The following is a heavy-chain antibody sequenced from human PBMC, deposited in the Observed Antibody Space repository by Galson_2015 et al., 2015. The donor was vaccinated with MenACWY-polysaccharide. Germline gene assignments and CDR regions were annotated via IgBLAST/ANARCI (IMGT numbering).Heavy chain of an antibody. V-gene: IGHV3-21*01. D-gene: IGHD3-3*01. CDR2: ISNGGSET. CDR3: AKDFHNYGMDV. Sequence: SLRLSCAASGFRINPYYMSWVRQAPGRGLEWVSSISNGGSETQYTVSVRGRFTISRDIAKNSLFLQMNSLGVEDTAIYYCAKDFHNYGMDVWGQGTTVTVSS. CDR1: GFRINPYY. J-gene: IGHJ6*02.